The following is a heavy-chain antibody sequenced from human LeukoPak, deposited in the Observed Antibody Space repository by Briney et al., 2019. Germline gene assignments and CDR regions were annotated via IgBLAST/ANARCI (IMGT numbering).Heavy chain of an antibody. CDR1: GGTFSSYA. V-gene: IGHV1-69*13. J-gene: IGHJ6*02. CDR2: IIPIFGTA. D-gene: IGHD2-15*01. Sequence: SVKVSCKASGGTFSSYAISWVRQAPGQGLEWMGGIIPIFGTANYAQKFQGRVTITADESTSTAYMGLSSLRSEDTAVYYCASVSGTYYYYYGMDVWGQGTTVTVSS. CDR3: ASVSGTYYYYYGMDV.